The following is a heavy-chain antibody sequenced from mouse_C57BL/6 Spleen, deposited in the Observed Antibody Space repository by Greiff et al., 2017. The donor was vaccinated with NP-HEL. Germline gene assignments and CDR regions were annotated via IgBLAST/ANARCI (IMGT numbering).Heavy chain of an antibody. CDR3: ARIPYDGLAWFAY. J-gene: IGHJ3*01. D-gene: IGHD1-1*01. CDR2: IYPGDGDT. CDR1: GYAFSSYW. Sequence: VQLQQSGAELVKPGASVKISCKASGYAFSSYWMNWVKQRPGKGLEWIGQIYPGDGDTNYNGKFKGKATLTADKSSSTAYMQLSSLTSEDSAVYFCARIPYDGLAWFAYWGQGTLVTVSA. V-gene: IGHV1-80*01.